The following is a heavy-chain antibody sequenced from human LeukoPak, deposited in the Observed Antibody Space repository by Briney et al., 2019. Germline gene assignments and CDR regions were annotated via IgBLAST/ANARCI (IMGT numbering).Heavy chain of an antibody. V-gene: IGHV3-23*01. CDR2: ISGSGGIT. Sequence: PGGSLRLSCAASGFTFRSYAMSWVRQAPGKGLEWVSGISGSGGITYYAESMRGRSTISRDNSRNTLYLQMNSLRAEDTAVYYCARAQNYGSGSYYVPWGQGTLVTVSS. J-gene: IGHJ5*02. CDR1: GFTFRSYA. D-gene: IGHD3-10*01. CDR3: ARAQNYGSGSYYVP.